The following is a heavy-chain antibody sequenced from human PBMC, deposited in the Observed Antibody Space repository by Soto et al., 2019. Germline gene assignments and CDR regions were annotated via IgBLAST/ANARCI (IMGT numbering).Heavy chain of an antibody. D-gene: IGHD1-26*01. Sequence: GQSLKISCKGSGYSFTIYWIGWVRQMPGKGLEWMGIIYPGDSDTRYSPSFQGQVTISADKSISTAYLQWSSLKASDTAMYYCXRPYHPSGSSYHDAFDIWGQGTMVTVSS. CDR3: XRPYHPSGSSYHDAFDI. CDR1: GYSFTIYW. CDR2: IYPGDSDT. J-gene: IGHJ3*02. V-gene: IGHV5-51*01.